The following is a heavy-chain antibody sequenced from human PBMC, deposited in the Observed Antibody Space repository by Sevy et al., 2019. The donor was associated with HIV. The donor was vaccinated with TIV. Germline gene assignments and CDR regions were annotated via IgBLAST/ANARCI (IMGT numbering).Heavy chain of an antibody. CDR1: GYTLTELS. CDR3: ATDNITNPGAFDI. D-gene: IGHD3-3*01. J-gene: IGHJ3*02. Sequence: ASVKVSCKVSGYTLTELSMHWVRQAPGKGLEWMRGFDPEDGETIYAQKFQGRVTMTEDTSTDTAYMELSSLRSEDTAVYYCATDNITNPGAFDIWGQGTMVTVSS. CDR2: FDPEDGET. V-gene: IGHV1-24*01.